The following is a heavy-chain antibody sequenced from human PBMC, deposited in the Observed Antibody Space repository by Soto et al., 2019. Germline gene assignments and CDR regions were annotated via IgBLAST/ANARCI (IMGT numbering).Heavy chain of an antibody. CDR2: INPSSGSA. V-gene: IGHV1-46*03. CDR1: GYPITTYY. D-gene: IGHD4-17*01. J-gene: IGHJ6*02. CDR3: ARGDGLPYYYYGLDF. Sequence: ASVNGSCKACGYPITTYYIYWLRQANRQGLEWMAIINPSSGSAGYAQKCQVRVTVTRDTPTSTVYMELSSLRSEDTAVYYCARGDGLPYYYYGLDFWGQGTTVTVSS.